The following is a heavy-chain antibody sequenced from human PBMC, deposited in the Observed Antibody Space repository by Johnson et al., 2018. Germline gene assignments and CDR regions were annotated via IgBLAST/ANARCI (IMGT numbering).Heavy chain of an antibody. V-gene: IGHV5-51*01. CDR2: IYPGDSDT. CDR1: GYSFTSYW. Sequence: VQLVQSGAEVKKPGESLKISCKGSGYSFTSYWIGWVRQMPGKGLEWMGIIYPGDSDTRYSPSFQGQVTISADKSISPAYLQWSSLKASDTAMYYCARPHSYDSRGYYYLYYYYYGMDVWGQGTTVTVSS. D-gene: IGHD3-22*01. J-gene: IGHJ6*02. CDR3: ARPHSYDSRGYYYLYYYYYGMDV.